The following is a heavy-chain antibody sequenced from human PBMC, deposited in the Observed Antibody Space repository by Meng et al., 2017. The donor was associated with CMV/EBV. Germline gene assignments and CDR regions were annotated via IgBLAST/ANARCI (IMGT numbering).Heavy chain of an antibody. J-gene: IGHJ4*02. CDR1: VGSISSSSYY. CDR3: ARDRRGWLALTFDY. Sequence: GSGPGPVNPLGALALTCTDTVGSISSSSYYWGLIRQPPGKGLEWIGSIYYSGSTYYNPSLKSRVTISVDTSKNQFSLKLSSVTAADTAVYYCARDRRGWLALTFDYWGQGTLVTVSS. V-gene: IGHV4-39*07. D-gene: IGHD6-19*01. CDR2: IYYSGST.